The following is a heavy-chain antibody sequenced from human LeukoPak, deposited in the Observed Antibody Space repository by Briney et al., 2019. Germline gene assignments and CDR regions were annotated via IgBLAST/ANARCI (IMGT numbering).Heavy chain of an antibody. J-gene: IGHJ4*02. D-gene: IGHD2-21*02. V-gene: IGHV4-4*07. CDR1: TGSISNYY. CDR2: IYSSGSN. CDR3: ARDSALGYCGGDCYADY. Sequence: SESLSLACTVSTGSISNYYCSWVRQAAGKGLEWIGRIYSSGSNNYNPSLKSRVTMSLDPSKNQFSLNLNSVTAAATAVYYCARDSALGYCGGDCYADYWGQGTLVTVSS.